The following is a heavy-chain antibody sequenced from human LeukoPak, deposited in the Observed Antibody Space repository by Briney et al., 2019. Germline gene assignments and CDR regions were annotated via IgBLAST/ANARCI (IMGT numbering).Heavy chain of an antibody. CDR1: GYTFTSYG. Sequence: GASVKVSCKASGYTFTSYGISWVRQAPGQGLEWMGWISAYNGNTNYAQKFQGRVTMTRDTSISTAYMELSRLRSDDTAVYYCARVGLRLLTTKAFDYWGQGTLVTVSS. D-gene: IGHD3-22*01. CDR3: ARVGLRLLTTKAFDY. J-gene: IGHJ4*02. V-gene: IGHV1-18*01. CDR2: ISAYNGNT.